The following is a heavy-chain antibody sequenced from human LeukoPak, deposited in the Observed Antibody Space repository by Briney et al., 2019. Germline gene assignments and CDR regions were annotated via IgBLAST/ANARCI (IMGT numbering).Heavy chain of an antibody. Sequence: GGSLRLSCAASGFSFSVYWMHWVRQAPGKGPAWVSRIKTDGSITDYADFVKGRFTISRDNAKNSLYLEMNSLRAEDTAVYYCARRKAGTYYYDSKFDYWGQGTLVTASS. J-gene: IGHJ4*02. D-gene: IGHD3-22*01. CDR1: GFSFSVYW. CDR2: IKTDGSIT. CDR3: ARRKAGTYYYDSKFDY. V-gene: IGHV3-74*01.